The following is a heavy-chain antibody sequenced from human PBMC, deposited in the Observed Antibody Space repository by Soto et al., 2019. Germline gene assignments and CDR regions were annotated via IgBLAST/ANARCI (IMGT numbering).Heavy chain of an antibody. CDR2: VYYGGSA. Sequence: SETLSLTCTVSGDSISNSYWSWIRQPPGKGLEWIGYVYYGGSAKYNPSLKSRVTMSVDVSKNQFSLKLSSVTAADTAVYYCARDRSGSYFWYFDSWGQGTLVT. CDR3: ARDRSGSYFWYFDS. J-gene: IGHJ4*01. D-gene: IGHD1-26*01. CDR1: GDSISNSY. V-gene: IGHV4-59*01.